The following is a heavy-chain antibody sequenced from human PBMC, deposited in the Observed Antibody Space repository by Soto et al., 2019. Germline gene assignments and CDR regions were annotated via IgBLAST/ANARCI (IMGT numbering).Heavy chain of an antibody. CDR3: VRGCLGSCSTGATFDP. CDR1: GGSFRRYY. D-gene: IGHD2-2*01. Sequence: SETLSLTCAVYGGSFRRYYWTWIRQPPGKGLEWIGEINHSGSTNYNPSLKSRVTMSVDTSKSQFSLNLSSVTAADTAVYYCVRGCLGSCSTGATFDPWGQGTLVTVSS. CDR2: INHSGST. V-gene: IGHV4-34*01. J-gene: IGHJ5*02.